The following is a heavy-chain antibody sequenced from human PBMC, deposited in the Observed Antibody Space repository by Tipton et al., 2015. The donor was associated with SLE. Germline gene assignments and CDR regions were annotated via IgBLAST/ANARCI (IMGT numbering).Heavy chain of an antibody. Sequence: TLSLTCIVSGGSISSYYWSWIRQPPGKGLEWIGYIYYSGSTNYNPSLKSRVTISVDTSKNQFSLKLSSVTAADTAVYYCARGYSGSYYYYYYMDVWGKGTTVTVSS. CDR3: ARGYSGSYYYYYYMDV. V-gene: IGHV4-59*01. D-gene: IGHD1-26*01. CDR2: IYYSGST. CDR1: GGSISSYY. J-gene: IGHJ6*03.